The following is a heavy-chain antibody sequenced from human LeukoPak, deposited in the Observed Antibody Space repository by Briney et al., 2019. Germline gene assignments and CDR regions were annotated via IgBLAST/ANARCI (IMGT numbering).Heavy chain of an antibody. D-gene: IGHD3/OR15-3a*01. CDR3: ARNDFLAGYYRGYFDY. CDR1: GFTFSSYA. J-gene: IGHJ4*02. CDR2: ISSSSSYT. V-gene: IGHV3-11*03. Sequence: GGSLRLSCAASGFTFSSYAMSWVRQAPGKGLEWVSYISSSSSYTNYADSVKGRFTISRDNAKNSLYLQMNSLRAEDTAVYYCARNDFLAGYYRGYFDYWGQGTLVTVSS.